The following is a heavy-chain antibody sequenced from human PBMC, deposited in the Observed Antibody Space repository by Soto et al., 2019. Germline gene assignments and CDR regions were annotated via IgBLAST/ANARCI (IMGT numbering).Heavy chain of an antibody. Sequence: RLSFAASGFTFSSYAMHWVRQAPGKGLEWVAVISYDGSNKYYADSVKGRFTISRDNSKNTLYLQMNSVRAEDKAVYYCGRDNDSSGDRDAFDMWGQGTMVTAS. J-gene: IGHJ3*02. CDR3: GRDNDSSGDRDAFDM. CDR2: ISYDGSNK. D-gene: IGHD3-22*01. CDR1: GFTFSSYA. V-gene: IGHV3-30-3*01.